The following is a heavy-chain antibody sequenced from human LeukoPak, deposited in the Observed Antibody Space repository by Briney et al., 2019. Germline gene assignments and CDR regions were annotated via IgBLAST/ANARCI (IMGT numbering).Heavy chain of an antibody. CDR3: ARDAGYYYGSGSYYSDY. Sequence: GGSLRLSCAASGFTFSSYSRNWVRQAPGKGLEWVSSISSSSSYIYYADSVKGRFTISRDNAKNSPYLQMNSLRAEDTAVYYCARDAGYYYGSGSYYSDYWGQGTLVTVSS. CDR1: GFTFSSYS. D-gene: IGHD3-10*01. J-gene: IGHJ4*02. V-gene: IGHV3-21*01. CDR2: ISSSSSYI.